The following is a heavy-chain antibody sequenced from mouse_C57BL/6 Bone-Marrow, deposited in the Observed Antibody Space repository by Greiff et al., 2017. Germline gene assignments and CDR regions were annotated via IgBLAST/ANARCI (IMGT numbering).Heavy chain of an antibody. D-gene: IGHD4-1*01. J-gene: IGHJ3*01. Sequence: DVMLVASGGGLVQPGESLKLSCESNEYEFPSHDMSWVRKTPEKGLELVAAITSDGGSTYYPDTMERRFIISRDNTKKTLYLQMSSLRSEDTALYYCARHGNWDVGAYWGQGTLVTVSA. CDR3: ARHGNWDVGAY. CDR2: ITSDGGST. V-gene: IGHV5-2*01. CDR1: EYEFPSHD.